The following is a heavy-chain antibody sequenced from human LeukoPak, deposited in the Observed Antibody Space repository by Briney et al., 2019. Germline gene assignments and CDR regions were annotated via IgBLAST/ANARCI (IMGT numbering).Heavy chain of an antibody. Sequence: GASVKVSCKASGYTFTSYDINWVRQATGQGLEWMGWMNPNSGNTGYAQKFQGRVTMTRNTSISTAYMELSSLRSEDTAVYYCARSYGSGSWWPRYYYYGMDVWGQGTMVTVSS. CDR1: GYTFTSYD. V-gene: IGHV1-8*01. J-gene: IGHJ6*02. CDR3: ARSYGSGSWWPRYYYYGMDV. CDR2: MNPNSGNT. D-gene: IGHD3-10*01.